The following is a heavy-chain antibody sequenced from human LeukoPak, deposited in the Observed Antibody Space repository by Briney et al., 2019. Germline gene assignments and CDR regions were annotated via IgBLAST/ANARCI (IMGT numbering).Heavy chain of an antibody. CDR3: ARDLKGSIGFDY. V-gene: IGHV1-2*02. Sequence: GASVKVSCKASGYTFTGYYIHWVRQAPGQELEWMGWINPENGDTTYAQKFQGRVSMTRDTSITTVYMDLTSLNSDDTAVYYCARDLKGSIGFDYWGQGTLVAVSS. CDR2: INPENGDT. D-gene: IGHD2-21*01. J-gene: IGHJ4*02. CDR1: GYTFTGYY.